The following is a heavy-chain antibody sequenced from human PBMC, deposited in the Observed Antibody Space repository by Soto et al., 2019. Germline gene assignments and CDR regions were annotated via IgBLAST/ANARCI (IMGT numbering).Heavy chain of an antibody. D-gene: IGHD4-17*01. Sequence: PGGSLRLSCAASGFTFSSYSMNWVRQAPGKGLEWVSSISSSSSYIYYADSVKGRFTISRDNAKNSLYLQMNSLRAEDTAVYYCARDPPTVTTLFDYWGQGTLVTVSS. CDR2: ISSSSSYI. V-gene: IGHV3-21*01. CDR1: GFTFSSYS. J-gene: IGHJ4*02. CDR3: ARDPPTVTTLFDY.